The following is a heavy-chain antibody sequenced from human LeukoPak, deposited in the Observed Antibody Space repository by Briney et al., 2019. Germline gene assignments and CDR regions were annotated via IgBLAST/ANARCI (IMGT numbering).Heavy chain of an antibody. CDR2: INHSGRT. CDR3: ARGLRFLEWLSDGRANWFDP. J-gene: IGHJ5*02. V-gene: IGHV4-34*01. D-gene: IGHD3-3*01. CDR1: GGSFRGYY. Sequence: SETLSLTCAVYGGSFRGYYWSWIRQPPGKGLEGIGEINHSGRTNYNPSLKSRVTISVDTSKNQFSLQLRSVTAADTAVYYCARGLRFLEWLSDGRANWFDPWGQGTLVTVSS.